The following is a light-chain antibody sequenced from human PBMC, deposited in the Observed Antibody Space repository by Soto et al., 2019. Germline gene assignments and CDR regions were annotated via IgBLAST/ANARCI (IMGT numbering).Light chain of an antibody. Sequence: QAVLTQSPSASASLGASVKLTCTLSSGHSNYVIAWHQQLPEKGPRFLMKVNSDGSHSKGDGISHRFSGSSSGAERYLTISSLQSEDEADYYCQTWGTGIHQVFGGGTKVTVL. CDR2: VNSDGSH. CDR1: SGHSNYV. CDR3: QTWGTGIHQV. J-gene: IGLJ3*02. V-gene: IGLV4-69*01.